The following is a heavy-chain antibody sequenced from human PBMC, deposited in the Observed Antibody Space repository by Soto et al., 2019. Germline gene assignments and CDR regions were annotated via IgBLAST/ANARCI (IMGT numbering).Heavy chain of an antibody. Sequence: ASVKVSCKASGYTFTSYGISWVRQAPGQGLEWMGWISAYNGNTNYAQKLQGRVTMTTDTSTSTAYMELRSLRSDDTAVYYCARIKGLVLTDYYYYMDVWGKGTTVTVSS. CDR1: GYTFTSYG. V-gene: IGHV1-18*01. D-gene: IGHD6-19*01. J-gene: IGHJ6*03. CDR3: ARIKGLVLTDYYYYMDV. CDR2: ISAYNGNT.